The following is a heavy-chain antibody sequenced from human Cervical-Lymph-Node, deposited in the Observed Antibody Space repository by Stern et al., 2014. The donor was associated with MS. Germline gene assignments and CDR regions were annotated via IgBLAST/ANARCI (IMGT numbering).Heavy chain of an antibody. CDR3: ARDLGDPRH. J-gene: IGHJ4*02. D-gene: IGHD3-16*01. CDR1: GYTFSSFA. V-gene: IGHV1-18*01. Sequence: QVQLVESGAEVKKPGASVNVSCKASGYTFSSFAITWVRQAPGQGLEWMGTITVYNGNTNYAQRVQDRVTMTTDTSTNTAYMEVRTLRSDDTAVYSWARDLGDPRHWGQGTLVTVSS. CDR2: ITVYNGNT.